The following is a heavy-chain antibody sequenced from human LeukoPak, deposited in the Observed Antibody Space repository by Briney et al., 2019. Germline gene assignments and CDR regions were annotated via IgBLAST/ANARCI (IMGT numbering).Heavy chain of an antibody. J-gene: IGHJ4*02. CDR3: ARAQPQGSYYGKEFDY. CDR2: IYYSGST. D-gene: IGHD1-26*01. CDR1: GGSISSSSYY. V-gene: IGHV4-61*05. Sequence: SETLSLTCTVSGGSISSSSYYWGWIRQPPGKGLEWIGYIYYSGSTNYNPSLKSRVTISVDTSRNQFSLKLSSVTAADTAVYYCARAQPQGSYYGKEFDYWGQGTLVTVSS.